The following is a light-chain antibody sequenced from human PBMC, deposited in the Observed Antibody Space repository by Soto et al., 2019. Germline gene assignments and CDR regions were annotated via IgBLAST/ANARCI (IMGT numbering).Light chain of an antibody. V-gene: IGLV2-8*01. CDR2: DVS. CDR1: SSDVGGYNY. J-gene: IGLJ1*01. CDR3: SSYAGRNSYV. Sequence: QSALTQPPSASGSPGQSVTISCTGTSSDVGGYNYVSWYQQHPGKAPKLMIYDVSKRPSGVPDRFSASKSDNTASLTVSGLQAEDEADYYCSSYAGRNSYVFGAGTKVTVL.